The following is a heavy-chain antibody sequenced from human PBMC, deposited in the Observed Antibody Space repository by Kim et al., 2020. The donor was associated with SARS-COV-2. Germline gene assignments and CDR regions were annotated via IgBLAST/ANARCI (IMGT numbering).Heavy chain of an antibody. J-gene: IGHJ6*02. CDR3: ARGAEISSSWYGGLYYYGMGV. CDR2: IYYSGST. D-gene: IGHD6-13*01. V-gene: IGHV4-31*03. CDR1: GGSISSGGYY. Sequence: SETLSLTCTVSGGSISSGGYYWSWIRQHPGKGLEWIGYIYYSGSTYYNPSLKSRVTISVDTSKNQFSLKLSSVTAADTAVYYCARGAEISSSWYGGLYYYGMGVWGQGTTVTVSS.